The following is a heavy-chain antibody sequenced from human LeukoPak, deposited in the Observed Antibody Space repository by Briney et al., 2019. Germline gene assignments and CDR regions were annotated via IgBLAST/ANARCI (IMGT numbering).Heavy chain of an antibody. J-gene: IGHJ4*02. CDR2: IYTSGST. Sequence: PSETLSLTCTVSGGSISSYYRSWIRQPPGKGLEWIGYIYTSGSTNYNPSLKSRVTISVDTSKNQFSLKLSSVTAADTAVYYCARVDMIDHYFDYWGQGTLVTVSS. D-gene: IGHD3-22*01. CDR1: GGSISSYY. CDR3: ARVDMIDHYFDY. V-gene: IGHV4-4*09.